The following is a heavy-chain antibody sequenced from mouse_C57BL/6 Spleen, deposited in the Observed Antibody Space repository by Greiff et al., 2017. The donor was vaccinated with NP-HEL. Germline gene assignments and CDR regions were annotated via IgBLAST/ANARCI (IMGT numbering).Heavy chain of an antibody. J-gene: IGHJ1*03. CDR1: GYTFTSYW. Sequence: QVQLQQPGAELVRPGSSVKLSCKASGYTFTSYWMDWVKQRPGQGLEWIGNIYPSDSETHYNQKFKDKATLNVDKSSSTAYMQLSGLTSEDSAVYYGAREKPYWYFVGWGTGTTVTVSS. D-gene: IGHD6-1*01. CDR3: AREKPYWYFVG. CDR2: IYPSDSET. V-gene: IGHV1-61*01.